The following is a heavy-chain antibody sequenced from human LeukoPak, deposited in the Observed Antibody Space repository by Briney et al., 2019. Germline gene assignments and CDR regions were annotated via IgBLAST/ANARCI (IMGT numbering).Heavy chain of an antibody. CDR3: ARAGLNGDVDY. J-gene: IGHJ4*02. D-gene: IGHD4-17*01. V-gene: IGHV4-34*01. CDR1: GGSFSGYY. Sequence: SETLSLTCAVYGGSFSGYYWSWIRQPPGKGLEWIGELNHSGSTNYNPSLKSRVTISVDTSKNQFSLTLSSVTAADTAVYYCARAGLNGDVDYWGQGTLVTVSS. CDR2: LNHSGST.